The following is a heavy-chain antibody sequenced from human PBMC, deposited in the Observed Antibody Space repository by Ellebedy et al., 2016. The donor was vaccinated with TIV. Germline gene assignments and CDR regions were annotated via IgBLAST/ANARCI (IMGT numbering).Heavy chain of an antibody. CDR2: IYFSETT. D-gene: IGHD5-12*01. V-gene: IGHV4-59*08. CDR3: AGYSGYGSHPRL. Sequence: GSLRLSCTVSGGAISGYYWSWIRQPPGKGLEWIGYIYFSETTKSNPSLKSRVTISIDTSKHQFSLRLGSMTAADTAVYYCAGYSGYGSHPRLWGQGTLVTVSS. CDR1: GGAISGYY. J-gene: IGHJ4*02.